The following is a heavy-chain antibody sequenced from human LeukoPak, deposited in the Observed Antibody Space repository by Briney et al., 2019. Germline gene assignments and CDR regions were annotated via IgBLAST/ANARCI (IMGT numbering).Heavy chain of an antibody. CDR1: GFTVSSTY. CDR2: IYNDGRT. V-gene: IGHV3-53*01. CDR3: ARDPGAFPYFFDC. D-gene: IGHD4/OR15-4a*01. Sequence: GGSLRLSCAASGFTVSSTYMSWVRQAPGKGLEWVSIIYNDGRTYYAHSVKGRFTISRDNSKNTLYLQMNSLRVEDTAVYFCARDPGAFPYFFDCWGQGTLVTVSS. J-gene: IGHJ4*02.